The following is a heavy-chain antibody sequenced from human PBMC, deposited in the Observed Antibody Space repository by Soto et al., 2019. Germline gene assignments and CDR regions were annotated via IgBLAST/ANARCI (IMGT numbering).Heavy chain of an antibody. CDR3: AAVLVRRYFDY. Sequence: GASVKVSCKASGYTFTSYGISWVRQAPGQGLEWIGWIVVGSGNTNYAQKFQERVTITRDMSTSTAYMELSSLRYEDTAVYYCAAVLVRRYFDYWGQGTLVNVSS. CDR1: GYTFTSYG. CDR2: IVVGSGNT. J-gene: IGHJ4*02. V-gene: IGHV1-58*02. D-gene: IGHD3-10*01.